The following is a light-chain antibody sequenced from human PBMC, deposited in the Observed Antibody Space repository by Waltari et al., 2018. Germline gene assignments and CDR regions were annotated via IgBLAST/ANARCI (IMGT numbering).Light chain of an antibody. CDR2: EVA. V-gene: IGLV2-8*01. Sequence: QSALTQPPSASGSLGQSVTISCTGVSSDVGPFNYVSWYQHHPGDPPRLILYEVAMRPSGVPNRFSGSRSGNTASLIVSGLQADDEADYYCSSYTGDYSPVLFGGGTTLTVL. CDR1: SSDVGPFNY. J-gene: IGLJ2*01. CDR3: SSYTGDYSPVL.